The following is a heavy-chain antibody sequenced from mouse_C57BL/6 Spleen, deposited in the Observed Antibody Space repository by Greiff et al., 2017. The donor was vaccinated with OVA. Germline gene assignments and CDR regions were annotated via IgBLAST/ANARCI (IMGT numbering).Heavy chain of an antibody. CDR2: IDPETGGT. J-gene: IGHJ2*01. CDR3: TRTYDGSPFDY. CDR1: GYTFTDYE. V-gene: IGHV1-15*01. Sequence: VKLQQSGAELVRPGASVTLSCKASGYTFTDYEMHWVKQTPVHGLEWIGAIDPETGGTAYNQKFKGKAILTADKSSSTAYMELRSLTSEDSAVYYCTRTYDGSPFDYWGQGTTLTVSS. D-gene: IGHD1-1*01.